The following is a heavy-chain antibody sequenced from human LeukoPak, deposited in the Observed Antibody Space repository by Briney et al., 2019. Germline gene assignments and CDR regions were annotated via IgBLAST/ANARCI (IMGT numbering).Heavy chain of an antibody. J-gene: IGHJ4*02. CDR1: GYTFTTYY. V-gene: IGHV1-46*01. CDR3: APSNEYFDY. D-gene: IGHD1-1*01. CDR2: INSRDGTT. Sequence: ASVKVSCKASGYTFTTYYIHWVRQAPGQGLEWIGVINSRDGTTSDPQKFQGRLTMTRDTSTSTVYMELNSLRSDDTAVYYCAPSNEYFDYWGQGTLVTVSS.